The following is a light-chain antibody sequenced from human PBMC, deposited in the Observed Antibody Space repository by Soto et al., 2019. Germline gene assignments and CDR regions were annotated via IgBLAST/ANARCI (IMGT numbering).Light chain of an antibody. J-gene: IGKJ1*01. Sequence: DIQMTQSPSSLSASVGDRVTITCRASQSISSYLNWYQQKPGKAPKLLIYKASTLESGVPSRFRGSGSGAEFTLTITSLQPDDFATYYCQQYNSYSPWTFGQGTKVDIK. CDR1: QSISSY. CDR2: KAS. CDR3: QQYNSYSPWT. V-gene: IGKV1-5*03.